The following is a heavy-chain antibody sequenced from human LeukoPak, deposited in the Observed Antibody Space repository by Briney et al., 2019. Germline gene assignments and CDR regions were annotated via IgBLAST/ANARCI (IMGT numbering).Heavy chain of an antibody. CDR3: ARVGSTGTSLRRVFDY. V-gene: IGHV3-7*01. Sequence: GGSLRLSCVDSGFTLSNYWMSWVRQAPGKGLERVANIRQDGNEKYYVDSVKGRFTISRDNAKNSVYLQMNSLRAEDTAVYYCARVGSTGTSLRRVFDYWGQGTLVTVSS. CDR1: GFTLSNYW. CDR2: IRQDGNEK. J-gene: IGHJ4*02. D-gene: IGHD3-9*01.